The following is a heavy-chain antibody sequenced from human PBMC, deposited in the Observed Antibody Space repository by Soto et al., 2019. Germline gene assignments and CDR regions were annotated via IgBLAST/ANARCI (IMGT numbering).Heavy chain of an antibody. J-gene: IGHJ5*02. D-gene: IGHD1-1*01. V-gene: IGHV4-39*01. CDR1: GGSISDSSYY. Sequence: SETLSLTCTVYGGSISDSSYYWAWIRQPPGKGLEGIGTTSYSGSTYYNPSLKSRVTISVDTSKNQFSLRLTSVTAADTAVYYCAKQGGKYGIRSFDPWGQGTLVTVSS. CDR3: AKQGGKYGIRSFDP. CDR2: TSYSGST.